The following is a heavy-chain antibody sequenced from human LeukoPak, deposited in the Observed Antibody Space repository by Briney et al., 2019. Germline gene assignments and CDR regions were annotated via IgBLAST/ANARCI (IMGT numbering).Heavy chain of an antibody. Sequence: ASVKVSCKTSGYRFTDDYIHWVRQAPGQGLEWMGWINPDTDFTNYAPKFRGRVIMTRDTSISTAYLEVRRLTFDDTAIYYCAPTSEAYTSNWSVWGQGTLVTVSP. CDR1: GYRFTDDY. V-gene: IGHV1-2*02. CDR3: APTSEAYTSNWSV. CDR2: INPDTDFT. D-gene: IGHD3-16*01. J-gene: IGHJ4*02.